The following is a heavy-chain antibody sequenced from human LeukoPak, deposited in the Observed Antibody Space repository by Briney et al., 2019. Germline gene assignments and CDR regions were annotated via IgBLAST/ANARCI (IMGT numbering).Heavy chain of an antibody. J-gene: IGHJ4*02. Sequence: GGSLRLSCAASGFTFSSCAMSWVRQARGKGLEWVSAISGSGDQTYYADSVKGRFTISRDNSKNTLYLQMNSLRGEDTAVYYCAKAPAPYSFGTFDYWGQGTLVTVSS. CDR3: AKAPAPYSFGTFDY. D-gene: IGHD5-18*01. CDR2: ISGSGDQT. CDR1: GFTFSSCA. V-gene: IGHV3-23*01.